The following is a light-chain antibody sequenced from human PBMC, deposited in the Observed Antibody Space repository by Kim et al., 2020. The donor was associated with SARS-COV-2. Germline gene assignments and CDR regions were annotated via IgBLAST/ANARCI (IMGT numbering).Light chain of an antibody. J-gene: IGLJ1*01. CDR2: GKN. CDR3: NSRDSSGNYV. V-gene: IGLV3-19*01. Sequence: VALGQTVRITWQGDSLRSYYASWYQQKPGQATVLVIYGKNNRPSGIPDRFSGSSSGNTASLTITGAQAEDEADYYCNSRDSSGNYVFGTGTKVTVL. CDR1: SLRSYY.